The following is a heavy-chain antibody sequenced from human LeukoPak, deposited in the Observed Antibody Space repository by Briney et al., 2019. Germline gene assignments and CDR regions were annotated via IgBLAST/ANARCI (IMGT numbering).Heavy chain of an antibody. CDR2: MNPNSGNT. Sequence: ASVKVSCKASGYTFTSYDINWVRQAAGQGVEWMGWMNPNSGNTVYAQKFQGRVTITRNTSISTAYMELSSLRSEDTAVYYCARLISGSYIDLWGQGTLVTVSS. J-gene: IGHJ5*02. CDR3: ARLISGSYIDL. D-gene: IGHD1-26*01. V-gene: IGHV1-8*03. CDR1: GYTFTSYD.